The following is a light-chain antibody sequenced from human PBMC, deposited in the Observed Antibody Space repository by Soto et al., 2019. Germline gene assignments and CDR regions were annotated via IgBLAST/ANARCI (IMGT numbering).Light chain of an antibody. V-gene: IGKV3-15*01. J-gene: IGKJ1*01. Sequence: VMTQSPASLSVSPGEGATLSCRASESVSSNLAWYQQKPGQGPRLLVYGASTRATGIPARFSGSGSETDFTLTINSLQSEDFAVYYCQQYNRWPWTFGQGTTVEIK. CDR2: GAS. CDR1: ESVSSN. CDR3: QQYNRWPWT.